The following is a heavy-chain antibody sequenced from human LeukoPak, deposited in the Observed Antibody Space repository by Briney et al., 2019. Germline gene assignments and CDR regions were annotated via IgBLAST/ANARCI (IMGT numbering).Heavy chain of an antibody. D-gene: IGHD2-2*01. Sequence: QPGRPLRLACAASGFTFRHYAMHWVRRAPGKGLEGGALISNDGSNKYYADSVKARFTISRDNSKNTLDLQMNSLRAEDTAVYYCAKDGFCSTTSSYPKHFDSWGQGTLVTVSS. CDR2: ISNDGSNK. V-gene: IGHV3-30*18. J-gene: IGHJ4*02. CDR3: AKDGFCSTTSSYPKHFDS. CDR1: GFTFRHYA.